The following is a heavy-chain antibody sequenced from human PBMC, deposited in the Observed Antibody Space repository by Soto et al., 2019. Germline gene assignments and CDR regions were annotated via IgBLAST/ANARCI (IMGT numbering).Heavy chain of an antibody. CDR3: TTEGPYYFDY. CDR1: GFSFSNAW. V-gene: IGHV3-15*01. J-gene: IGHJ4*02. Sequence: GGSLRLSCAASGFSFSNAWMTWVRQAPGKGLEWVGHIKSKTDGGTTDYASPVEGRFTISRDDSKNTLYLQMDSLKTEDTAVYYCTTEGPYYFDYWGQGALVTAPQ. CDR2: IKSKTDGGTT.